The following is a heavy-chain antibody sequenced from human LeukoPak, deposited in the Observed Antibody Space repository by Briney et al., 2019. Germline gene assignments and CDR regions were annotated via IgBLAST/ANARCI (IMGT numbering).Heavy chain of an antibody. CDR1: GYTFTSYY. V-gene: IGHV1-46*01. Sequence: GASVKVSCKASGYTFTSYYMHWVRQAPGQGLEWMGIINPSGGSTSYAQKFQGRVTMTRDTSTSTVYMELSSLRSEDTAVYYCAREDPYDILTGYSFDYWGQGTLVTVSS. CDR3: AREDPYDILTGYSFDY. CDR2: INPSGGST. J-gene: IGHJ4*02. D-gene: IGHD3-9*01.